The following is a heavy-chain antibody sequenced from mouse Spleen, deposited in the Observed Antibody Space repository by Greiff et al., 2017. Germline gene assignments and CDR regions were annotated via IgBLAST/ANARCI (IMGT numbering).Heavy chain of an antibody. CDR2: INPYNGGT. V-gene: IGHV1-19*01. J-gene: IGHJ4*01. CDR1: GYTFTDSY. Sequence: EVQLQQSGPVLVKPGASVKMSCKASGYTFTDSYMNWVKQSHGKSLEWIGVINPYNGGTSYNQKFKGKATLTVDKSSSTAYMELNSLTSEDSAVYYCARDGGNYDYAMDYWGQGTSVTVSS. D-gene: IGHD2-1*01. CDR3: ARDGGNYDYAMDY.